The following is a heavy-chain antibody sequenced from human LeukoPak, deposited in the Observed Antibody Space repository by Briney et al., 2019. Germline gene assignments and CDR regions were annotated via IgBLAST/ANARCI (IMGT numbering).Heavy chain of an antibody. CDR3: AKASWVSDADAVL. Sequence: GASLRLSCVASGFSFTSYAMSWVRQAPARGLEWVSSLRGHDDPFSADSVQGRFTLSRDPSRHTVYLQLNRLNVDDTAVYYCAKASWVSDADAVLWGQGTLVTVSS. CDR2: LRGHDDP. J-gene: IGHJ4*02. V-gene: IGHV3-23*01. CDR1: GFSFTSYA. D-gene: IGHD3-10*01.